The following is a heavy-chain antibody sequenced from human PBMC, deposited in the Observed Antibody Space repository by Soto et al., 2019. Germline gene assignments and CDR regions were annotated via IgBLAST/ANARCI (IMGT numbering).Heavy chain of an antibody. D-gene: IGHD6-13*01. V-gene: IGHV4-59*01. Sequence: NPSETLSLTCTVSGDSIGSSYWSWVRQPPGRGLEWIGYVYHTGTTNSNPSLKSRVTISADASKNLFSLKLISVTPADTAVYFCARDMSGGSSWYEFDSWGPGTLVTVSS. CDR3: ARDMSGGSSWYEFDS. CDR2: VYHTGTT. J-gene: IGHJ4*02. CDR1: GDSIGSSY.